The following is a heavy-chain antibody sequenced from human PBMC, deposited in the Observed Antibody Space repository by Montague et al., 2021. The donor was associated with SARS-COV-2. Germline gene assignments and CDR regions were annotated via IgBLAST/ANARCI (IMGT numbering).Heavy chain of an antibody. CDR2: VYYSGYT. D-gene: IGHD4-17*01. Sequence: SETLSLTCNVSGDSVSSSDHYWGWIRQPPGKGLEWLGIVYYSGYTYYNPSVKGRVTISIDASKNQFPLKLKSLTATDTAIYHCARRRLREDYFDLWGQGTLLTVSS. CDR3: ARRRLREDYFDL. J-gene: IGHJ4*02. CDR1: GDSVSSSDHY. V-gene: IGHV4-39*01.